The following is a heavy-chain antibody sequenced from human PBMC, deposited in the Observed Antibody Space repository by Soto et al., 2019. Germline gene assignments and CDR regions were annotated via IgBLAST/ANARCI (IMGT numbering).Heavy chain of an antibody. CDR2: VSDNGGSRGGT. CDR3: ARAKAVVIAALDI. D-gene: IGHD2-21*01. CDR1: GFMFNNSA. V-gene: IGHV3-23*01. J-gene: IGHJ3*02. Sequence: LRLSCKASGFMFNNSAMTWVRQAPGQGLQWVASVSDNGGSRGGTYYADSVKGRFTISRDNSKNTLYLQLDSLTGADTAVYYCARAKAVVIAALDIWGQGTMVTVSS.